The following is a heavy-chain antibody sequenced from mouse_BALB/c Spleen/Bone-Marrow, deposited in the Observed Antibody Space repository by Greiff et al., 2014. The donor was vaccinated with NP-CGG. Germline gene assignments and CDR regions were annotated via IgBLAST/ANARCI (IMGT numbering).Heavy chain of an antibody. CDR2: IDPDNGGT. D-gene: IGHD2-1*01. CDR3: ARGGNYQGNYFDY. J-gene: IGHJ2*01. V-gene: IGHV1S135*01. CDR1: GYAFTTYN. Sequence: VQLQQSGPELVKPGASVKVSCKASGYAFTTYNMYWVKQSHGKSLEWIGYIDPDNGGTSYNQKFKGKATLTVDKSSSTAYMHLNSLTSEDSAVHYCARGGNYQGNYFDYWGQGTTLTVSS.